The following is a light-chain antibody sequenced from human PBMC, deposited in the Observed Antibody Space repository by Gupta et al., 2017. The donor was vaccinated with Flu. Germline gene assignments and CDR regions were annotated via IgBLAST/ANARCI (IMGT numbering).Light chain of an antibody. V-gene: IGKV3-15*01. CDR2: GAS. Sequence: EIVMTQSPATLSLSPGERATLSCRASQSVSSNLAWYRQKPGQAPRLLIDGASTRATGNPARFSGSGSGTEFTLTISSLQSEDFAVYSCQQYNNWPPYSFGQGTRLEIK. CDR1: QSVSSN. CDR3: QQYNNWPPYS. J-gene: IGKJ2*03.